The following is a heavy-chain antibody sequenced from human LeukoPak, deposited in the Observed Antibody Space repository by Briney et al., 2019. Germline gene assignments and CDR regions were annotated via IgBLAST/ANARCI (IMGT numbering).Heavy chain of an antibody. CDR2: MSGSGGVT. J-gene: IGHJ4*02. D-gene: IGHD3-10*01. CDR1: GFTFTSCA. CDR3: AKGPYASAWFGEY. V-gene: IGHV3-23*01. Sequence: TGGSLRLSCAASGFTFTSCAMTWVRQAPGKGLEWVSAMSGSGGVTFYADSVNGRFTVSRDNSKNTMYPQINRLRAEDTAVYYCAKGPYASAWFGEYWGQGNLVTVSS.